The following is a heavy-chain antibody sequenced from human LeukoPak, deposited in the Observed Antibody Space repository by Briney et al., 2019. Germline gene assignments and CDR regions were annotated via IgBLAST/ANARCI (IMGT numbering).Heavy chain of an antibody. CDR2: IKSKTDGGTT. V-gene: IGHV3-15*01. CDR3: TMDKTWFGELFSY. D-gene: IGHD3-10*01. J-gene: IGHJ4*02. Sequence: PGGSLRLSCAASGFTFSNAWMSWVRQAPGKGLEWVGRIKSKTDGGTTDYAAPVKGRFTISRDDSKNTLYLQMNSLKTEDTAVYYCTMDKTWFGELFSYWGQGTLVTVSS. CDR1: GFTFSNAW.